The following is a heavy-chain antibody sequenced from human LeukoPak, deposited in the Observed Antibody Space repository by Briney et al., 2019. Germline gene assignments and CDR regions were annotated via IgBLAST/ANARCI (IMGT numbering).Heavy chain of an antibody. CDR1: GFTFRTYW. CDR2: INTDGSST. Sequence: PGGSLRLSCAASGFTFRTYWMHWVRQAPGKGLGWVSHINTDGSSTTYADSVKGRFTISRDNSKNTLYLQMNSLRAEDTAVYYCARSGYSYGYDYWGQGTLVTVSS. V-gene: IGHV3-74*01. D-gene: IGHD5-18*01. J-gene: IGHJ4*02. CDR3: ARSGYSYGYDY.